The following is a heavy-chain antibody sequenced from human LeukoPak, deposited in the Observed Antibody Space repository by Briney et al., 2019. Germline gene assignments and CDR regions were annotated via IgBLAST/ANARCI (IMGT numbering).Heavy chain of an antibody. Sequence: PGGSLRLSCAASGFTDSSNYMSWVRQAPGKGLEWVSVIYSGGSTYYADSVKGRFTISRDNSKNTLYLQMNSLRAEDTAVYYCARVDYGDYGFDYWGQGTLVTVSS. CDR2: IYSGGST. J-gene: IGHJ4*02. D-gene: IGHD4-17*01. CDR1: GFTDSSNY. CDR3: ARVDYGDYGFDY. V-gene: IGHV3-66*01.